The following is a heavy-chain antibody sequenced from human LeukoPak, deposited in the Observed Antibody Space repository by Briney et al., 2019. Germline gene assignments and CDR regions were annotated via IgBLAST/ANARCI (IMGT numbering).Heavy chain of an antibody. CDR1: GGSIDSSTYY. CDR2: IYYSGDT. V-gene: IGHV4-39*01. J-gene: IGHJ4*02. D-gene: IGHD1-26*01. Sequence: PSETLSLTCTVSGGSIDSSTYYWGRIRQPPGKGLEWIGNIYYSGDTYYNPSLKSRVTISEDTSRSQFSLKLTSVAAADTAVYYCARRGLVGATFDYWGQGTLVTVSS. CDR3: ARRGLVGATFDY.